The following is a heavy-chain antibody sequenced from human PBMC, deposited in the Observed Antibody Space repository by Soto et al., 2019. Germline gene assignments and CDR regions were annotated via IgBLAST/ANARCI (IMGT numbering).Heavy chain of an antibody. J-gene: IGHJ6*02. CDR1: GGSISSSSYY. V-gene: IGHV4-39*01. Sequence: SETLSLTCTVSGGSISSSSYYWGWIRQPPGKGLEWIGSIYYSGSTYYNPSLKSRVTISVDTSKNQFSLKLSSVTAADTAVYYCASFGVVTVPDYGMDVWGQGTTVTVSS. D-gene: IGHD3-3*01. CDR2: IYYSGST. CDR3: ASFGVVTVPDYGMDV.